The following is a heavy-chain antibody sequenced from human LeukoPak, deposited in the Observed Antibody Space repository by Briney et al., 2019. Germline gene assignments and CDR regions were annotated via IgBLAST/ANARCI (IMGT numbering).Heavy chain of an antibody. CDR2: ISSSGSTI. J-gene: IGHJ4*02. D-gene: IGHD3-10*01. CDR1: GFTFSDYY. CDR3: ASNPLLWFGEFDY. V-gene: IGHV3-11*01. Sequence: GGSLRLSCAASGFTFSDYYMSWIRQAPGKGLEWVSYISSSGSTIYYADSVKGRFTISRDNAKNSLYLQMNSLRAEDTAVYYCASNPLLWFGEFDYWGQGTLVTVSS.